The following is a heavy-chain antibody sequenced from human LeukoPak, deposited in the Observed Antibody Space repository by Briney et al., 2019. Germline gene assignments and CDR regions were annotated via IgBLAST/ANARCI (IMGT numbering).Heavy chain of an antibody. J-gene: IGHJ3*02. CDR2: IYYSGST. Sequence: KTSETLSLTCTVSGGSISSYYWSWIRQPPGKGLEWIGYIYYSGSTNYNPSLKSRVTISVDTSKNQFSLKLSSVTAADTAVYYCARDGGSGSPDAFDIWGQGTMATVSS. CDR1: GGSISSYY. CDR3: ARDGGSGSPDAFDI. D-gene: IGHD3-10*01. V-gene: IGHV4-59*01.